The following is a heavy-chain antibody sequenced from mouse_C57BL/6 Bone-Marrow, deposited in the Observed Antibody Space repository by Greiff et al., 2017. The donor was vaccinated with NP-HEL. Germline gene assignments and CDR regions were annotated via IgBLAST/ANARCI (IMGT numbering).Heavy chain of an antibody. Sequence: QVQLQQSGAELVKPGASVKISCKASGYAFSSYWMNWVKQRPGKGLEWIGQIYPGAGDTTSNGKFKGKATLTADKSSSTAYMQLSSLTSEDSAVYGCARRGRDLLIEDYWGQGTTLTVSS. CDR3: ARRGRDLLIEDY. V-gene: IGHV1-80*01. D-gene: IGHD1-1*01. J-gene: IGHJ2*01. CDR1: GYAFSSYW. CDR2: IYPGAGDT.